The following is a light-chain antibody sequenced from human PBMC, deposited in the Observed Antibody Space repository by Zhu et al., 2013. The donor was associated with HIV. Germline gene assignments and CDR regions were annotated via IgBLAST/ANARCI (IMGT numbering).Light chain of an antibody. V-gene: IGKV3-20*01. CDR3: QQYGSSPRLT. Sequence: EIVLTQSPGTLSLSPGERATLSCRASQSIISNYLAWYQQKPGQAPRLLIYGASSRATGIPDRFSGSGSGTDFTLTIIRLEPEDFAVYYCQQYGSSPRLTFGGRDRRWRSN. CDR1: QSIISNY. CDR2: GAS. J-gene: IGKJ4*01.